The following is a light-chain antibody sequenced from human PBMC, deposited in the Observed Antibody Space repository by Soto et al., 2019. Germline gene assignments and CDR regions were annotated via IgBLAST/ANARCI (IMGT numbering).Light chain of an antibody. Sequence: QSALTKPASVSGSPGQSITISCTGTSSDFGNDNLVSWYQQHPGKAPKLMIFEGSKRPSGVSIRFSGSKSGNTASLTISGLQAEDEADYYCCSYAGSSTLYVFGTGTKVTVL. CDR1: SSDFGNDNL. V-gene: IGLV2-23*01. CDR2: EGS. CDR3: CSYAGSSTLYV. J-gene: IGLJ1*01.